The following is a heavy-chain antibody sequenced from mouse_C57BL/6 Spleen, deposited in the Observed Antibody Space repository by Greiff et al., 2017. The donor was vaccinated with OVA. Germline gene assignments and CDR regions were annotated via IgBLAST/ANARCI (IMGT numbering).Heavy chain of an antibody. D-gene: IGHD1-1*01. CDR2: INPSSGYT. CDR1: GYTFTSYW. CDR3: ARDPFTTVVAKGDYFDY. V-gene: IGHV1-7*01. Sequence: QVQLKESGAELAKPGASVKLSCKASGYTFTSYWMHWVKQRPGQGLEWIGYINPSSGYTKYNQKFKDKATLTADKSSSTAYMQLSSLTYEDSAVYYCARDPFTTVVAKGDYFDYWGQGTTLTVSS. J-gene: IGHJ2*01.